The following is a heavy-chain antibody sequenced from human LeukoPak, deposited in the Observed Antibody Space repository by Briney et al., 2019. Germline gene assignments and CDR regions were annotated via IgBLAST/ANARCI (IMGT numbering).Heavy chain of an antibody. CDR1: GFTLTTYT. CDR3: AKVGLKYYDSSGSIDY. Sequence: GGSLRLSCVVTGFTLTTYTIYWVRQAPGKGLEWVSAISGSGGSTYYADSVKGRFTISRDNSKNTLYLQMNSLRAEDTAVYYCAKVGLKYYDSSGSIDYWGQGTLVTVSS. D-gene: IGHD3-22*01. J-gene: IGHJ4*02. V-gene: IGHV3-23*01. CDR2: ISGSGGST.